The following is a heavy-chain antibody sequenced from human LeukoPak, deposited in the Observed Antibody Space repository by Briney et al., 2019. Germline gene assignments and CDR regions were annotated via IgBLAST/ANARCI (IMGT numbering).Heavy chain of an antibody. CDR2: ISGSGDST. Sequence: GGSLRLSCAASGLTFSSYAMSWVRKAPGKGLEWVSAISGSGDSTYYADSVKGRFTISRDNSKNTLYLQMNSLRAEDTAVYYCAKAGTIFGVVILFDYWGQGTLVTVSS. J-gene: IGHJ4*02. V-gene: IGHV3-23*01. D-gene: IGHD3-3*01. CDR1: GLTFSSYA. CDR3: AKAGTIFGVVILFDY.